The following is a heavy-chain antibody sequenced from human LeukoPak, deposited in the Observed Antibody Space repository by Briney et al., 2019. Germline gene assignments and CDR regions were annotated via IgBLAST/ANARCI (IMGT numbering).Heavy chain of an antibody. CDR2: ISGSGGST. Sequence: GGSLRLSCAASGFTFSSYAMSWVRQAPGKGLEWVSAISGSGGSTYYADSVKGRFTISRDNSKNTLYLQMNSLGAEDTAVYYCAKGVYYGSGSYLHPLFDPWGQGTLVTVSS. D-gene: IGHD3-10*01. J-gene: IGHJ5*02. V-gene: IGHV3-23*01. CDR3: AKGVYYGSGSYLHPLFDP. CDR1: GFTFSSYA.